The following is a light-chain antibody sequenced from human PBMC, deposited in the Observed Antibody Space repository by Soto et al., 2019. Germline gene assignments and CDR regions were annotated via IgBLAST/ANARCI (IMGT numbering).Light chain of an antibody. V-gene: IGLV2-14*01. Sequence: VLTQPPSASGSPGQSITISCTGTSSDVGGYDYVSWYQQHPGKAPKLMIYEVGNRPSGVSNRFSGSKSGNTASLTISGLQAEDEADYYCSSYTRSSTQAFGTGTKVTVL. CDR1: SSDVGGYDY. CDR3: SSYTRSSTQA. CDR2: EVG. J-gene: IGLJ1*01.